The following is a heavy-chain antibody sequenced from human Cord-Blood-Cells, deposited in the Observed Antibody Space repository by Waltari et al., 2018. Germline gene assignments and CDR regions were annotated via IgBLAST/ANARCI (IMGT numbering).Heavy chain of an antibody. J-gene: IGHJ4*02. D-gene: IGHD6-19*01. CDR2: IYWNDDK. CDR1: GLSLSTSGLG. V-gene: IGHV2-5*01. Sequence: QITLKESGPTLGKPTQTLTLTCTFSGLSLSTSGLGVGWIRQPPGKALDWLALIYWNDDKPDSPCLKSRRTIANDTSKNQVVLTMPNMDPVDTATYYCAHRQYSSGWYYFDYWGEGTLVTVS. CDR3: AHRQYSSGWYYFDY.